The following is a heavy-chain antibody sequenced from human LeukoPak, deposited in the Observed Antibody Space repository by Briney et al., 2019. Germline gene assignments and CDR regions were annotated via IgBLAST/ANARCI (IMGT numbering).Heavy chain of an antibody. D-gene: IGHD6-19*01. CDR3: ARGSTSDWPLDH. J-gene: IGHJ4*02. CDR1: GYTFNAYS. Sequence: ASVRVSCMASGYTFNAYSIHWVRQAPGQRFEWMGWIDADNGDTSCSQNLQGRITITRDTSARTVYMELTSLRSADTAAYYCARGSTSDWPLDHWGQGTLLTISP. V-gene: IGHV1-3*01. CDR2: IDADNGDT.